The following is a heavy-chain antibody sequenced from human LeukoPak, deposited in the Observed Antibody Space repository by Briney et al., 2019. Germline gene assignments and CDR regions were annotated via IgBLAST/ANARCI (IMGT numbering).Heavy chain of an antibody. CDR2: IWYDGSNK. CDR1: GFTFSSYG. D-gene: IGHD3-10*01. Sequence: GRSLRLSCAASGFTFSSYGMHWVRQAPGKGPEWVAVIWYDGSNKYYVDSVKGRFTISRDNSKNTLYLQMNSLRAADTAVYYCARGAYGSGTYHDFDIWGQGTMVTVSS. J-gene: IGHJ3*02. V-gene: IGHV3-33*01. CDR3: ARGAYGSGTYHDFDI.